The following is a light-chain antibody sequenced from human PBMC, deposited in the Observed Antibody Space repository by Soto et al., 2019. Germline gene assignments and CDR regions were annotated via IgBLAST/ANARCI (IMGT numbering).Light chain of an antibody. V-gene: IGKV1-5*01. Sequence: DIQMTQSPSTLSASIGDSVTLTCRASQSSSRWLAWYQQKPGRAPKLLIYDASSLQSGVPSRFSGSGSGTEFTLTISSLQPDDFANYYCQQYNSYSITFGQGTRLEIK. CDR2: DAS. CDR1: QSSSRW. CDR3: QQYNSYSIT. J-gene: IGKJ5*01.